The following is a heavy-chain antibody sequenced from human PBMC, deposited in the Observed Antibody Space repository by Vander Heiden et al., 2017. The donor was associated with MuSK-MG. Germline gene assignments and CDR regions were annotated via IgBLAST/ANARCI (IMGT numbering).Heavy chain of an antibody. CDR2: TYFSGTT. CDR1: GDSISNMNYY. V-gene: IGHV4-39*07. Sequence: QLQLQESGPGLVKPSETLSLTCNVSGDSISNMNYYLGWIRQPPGKGPEWIGATYFSGTTFYSPSLKSRVTISMDTSLNQMSLRLTSVTAADTAVYYCARDGPQKTTSRDYFDLWGPGTLVTVSS. J-gene: IGHJ4*02. CDR3: ARDGPQKTTSRDYFDL. D-gene: IGHD4-17*01.